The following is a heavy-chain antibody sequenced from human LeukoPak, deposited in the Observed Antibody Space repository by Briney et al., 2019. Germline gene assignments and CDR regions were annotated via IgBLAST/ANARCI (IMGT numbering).Heavy chain of an antibody. D-gene: IGHD2/OR15-2a*01. CDR3: AQDSAKKYDDY. CDR1: GFTFSSYW. V-gene: IGHV3-23*01. J-gene: IGHJ4*02. Sequence: PGGSLRLSCAASGFTFSSYWMHWVRQTPGKGLEWVSGISGSDGSTNYADSVKGRFTISRENSKNTLYLQMNSPRAEDTAVYYCAQDSAKKYDDYWGQGTLVTVSS. CDR2: ISGSDGST.